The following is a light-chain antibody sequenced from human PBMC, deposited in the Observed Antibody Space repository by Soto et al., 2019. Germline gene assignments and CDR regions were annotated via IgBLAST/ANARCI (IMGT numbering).Light chain of an antibody. CDR1: QSISSY. CDR3: QSELT. V-gene: IGKV1-39*01. J-gene: IGKJ4*01. Sequence: DIQMTQSPSSLSASVGDRVTITCRASQSISSYLNWYQQKPGKAPKLLIYAASSLQSGVPSRFSGSGSGTDFTLTISSLQPEDFATYYCQSELTFGGGTKGEIK. CDR2: AAS.